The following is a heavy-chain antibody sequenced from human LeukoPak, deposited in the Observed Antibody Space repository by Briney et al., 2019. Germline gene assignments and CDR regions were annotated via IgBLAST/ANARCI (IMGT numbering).Heavy chain of an antibody. D-gene: IGHD2-15*01. CDR1: GFTFSSYW. J-gene: IGHJ4*02. V-gene: IGHV3-74*01. Sequence: PGGSLRLSCAASGFTFSSYWMHWVRQAPGKGLVWVSRLNSDGSSTSYAGSVKGRFTISRDNAKNTLYLQMNSLRAEDTAVYYCARGDCSGGSCYFAYWGQGTLVTVSS. CDR3: ARGDCSGGSCYFAY. CDR2: LNSDGSST.